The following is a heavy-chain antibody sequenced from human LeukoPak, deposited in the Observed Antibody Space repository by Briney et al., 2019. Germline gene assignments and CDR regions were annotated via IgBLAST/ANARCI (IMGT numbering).Heavy chain of an antibody. V-gene: IGHV3-7*03. CDR2: IKQDGSEK. J-gene: IGHJ4*02. Sequence: GSLRLSCSGSGFTFNTYWMSWVRQAPGKGLEWVANIKQDGSEKDYVDSVKGRFTISRDNAKRSLYLQMNSLRVEDTAVYYCARSRHYSYTFDYWGQGTLVTVSS. CDR1: GFTFNTYW. CDR3: ARSRHYSYTFDY. D-gene: IGHD5-18*01.